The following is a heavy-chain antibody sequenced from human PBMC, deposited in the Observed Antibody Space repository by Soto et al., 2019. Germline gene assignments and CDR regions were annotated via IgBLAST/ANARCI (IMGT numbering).Heavy chain of an antibody. CDR1: GFTFTSSA. V-gene: IGHV1-58*01. Sequence: QMQLVQSGPEVKKPGTSVKVSCKASGFTFTSSAVQWVRQARGQRLEWIGWIVVGSGNTNYAQKFQERVTITRDMSTSTAYMELSSLRSEDTAVYYCAALSVSQQLVDYWGQGTLVTVSS. D-gene: IGHD6-13*01. CDR2: IVVGSGNT. J-gene: IGHJ4*02. CDR3: AALSVSQQLVDY.